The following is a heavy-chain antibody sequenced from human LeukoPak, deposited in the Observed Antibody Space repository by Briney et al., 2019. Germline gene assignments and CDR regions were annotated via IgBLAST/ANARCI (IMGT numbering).Heavy chain of an antibody. CDR3: ARAPRYCSGGSCYSFYYGMDV. Sequence: ASVKVSCKASGYTITSYDINWVRQATGQGLEWMGWMNPNSGNTGYAQKFQGRVTMTRNTSISTAYMELSSLRSEDTAVYYCARAPRYCSGGSCYSFYYGMDVWGQGTTVTVSS. D-gene: IGHD2-15*01. V-gene: IGHV1-8*01. CDR1: GYTITSYD. J-gene: IGHJ6*02. CDR2: MNPNSGNT.